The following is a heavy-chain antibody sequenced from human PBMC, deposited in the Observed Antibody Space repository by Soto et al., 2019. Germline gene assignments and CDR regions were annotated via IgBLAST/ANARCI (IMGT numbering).Heavy chain of an antibody. Sequence: GSLRLSCAASGFTFSSYAMHWVRQAPGKGLEWVAVISYDGSNKYYADSVKGRFTISRDNSKNTLYLQMNSLRAEDTAVYYCARGPSYDFWSVGYYYYYGMDVWGQGTTVTVSS. CDR2: ISYDGSNK. CDR3: ARGPSYDFWSVGYYYYYGMDV. J-gene: IGHJ6*02. CDR1: GFTFSSYA. V-gene: IGHV3-30-3*01. D-gene: IGHD3-3*01.